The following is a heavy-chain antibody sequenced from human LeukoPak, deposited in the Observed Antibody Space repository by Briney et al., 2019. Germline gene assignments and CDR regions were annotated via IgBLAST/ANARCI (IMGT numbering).Heavy chain of an antibody. CDR3: ARCHYCSSTSCYIKNYYYYYMDV. CDR1: GGSISSYY. Sequence: PSETLSLTCTVSGGSISSYYWSWIRQPPGKGLEWIGYIYYSGSTNYNPSLKSRVTISVDTSKNQFSLKLSSVTAADTAVYYCARCHYCSSTSCYIKNYYYYYMDVWGKGTTVTVSS. V-gene: IGHV4-59*01. D-gene: IGHD2-2*02. J-gene: IGHJ6*03. CDR2: IYYSGST.